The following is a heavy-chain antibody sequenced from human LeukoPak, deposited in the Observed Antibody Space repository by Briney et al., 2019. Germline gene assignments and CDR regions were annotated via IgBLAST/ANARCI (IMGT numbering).Heavy chain of an antibody. D-gene: IGHD2-21*01. V-gene: IGHV3-30*02. CDR2: IRYDGSNK. Sequence: GGSLRLSCAASGFTFSSYGMHWVRQAPGKGLEWVAFIRYDGSNKYYADSVKGRFTISRDNSKNTLYLQMNSLRAEDTAVYYFAKKSIAKNPSFDYRGQGPLSPSPQ. CDR1: GFTFSSYG. CDR3: AKKSIAKNPSFDY. J-gene: IGHJ4*03.